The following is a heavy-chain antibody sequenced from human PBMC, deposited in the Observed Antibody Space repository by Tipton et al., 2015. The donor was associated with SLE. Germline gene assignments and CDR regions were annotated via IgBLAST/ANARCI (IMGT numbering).Heavy chain of an antibody. J-gene: IGHJ4*02. Sequence: LRLSCAASGFIVSSNFMSWVRQAPGKGLEWVSVIHGDGSTNYADSVKGRFTISRDNSKNTVYLQMNSLRAEDTAVYYCARDFLGGPFDYWGQGTLVTVSS. CDR3: ARDFLGGPFDY. V-gene: IGHV3-53*05. D-gene: IGHD3-16*01. CDR2: IHGDGST. CDR1: GFIVSSNF.